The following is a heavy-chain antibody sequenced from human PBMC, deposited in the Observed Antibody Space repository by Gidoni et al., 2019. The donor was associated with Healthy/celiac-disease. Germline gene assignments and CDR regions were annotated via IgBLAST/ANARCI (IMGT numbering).Heavy chain of an antibody. CDR1: GFPFSSYS. V-gene: IGHV3-21*01. D-gene: IGHD3-10*01. CDR3: ARDGEVTMVRGVTNFDY. J-gene: IGHJ4*02. Sequence: EVQLVESGGGLVKPGGSLRLSCAASGFPFSSYSMNWVRQAPGKGLEWVSSISSSSSYIYYADSVKGRFTISRDNAKNSPYLQMNSLRAEDTAVYYCARDGEVTMVRGVTNFDYWGQGTLVTVSS. CDR2: ISSSSSYI.